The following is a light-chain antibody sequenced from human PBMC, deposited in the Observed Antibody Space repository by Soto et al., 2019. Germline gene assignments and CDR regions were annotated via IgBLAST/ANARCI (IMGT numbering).Light chain of an antibody. CDR1: SSNIGGNS. CDR2: DDD. J-gene: IGLJ2*01. CDR3: AAWDDSLSGPV. Sequence: QSVMTQPPSVSAAPGQKVTISCSGSSSNIGGNSVSWYQQLPGTAPKLLIYDDDKRPSGIPDRFSGSKSGTSATLGISGLRSEDEAHYYCAAWDDSLSGPVFGGGTKLTVL. V-gene: IGLV1-51*01.